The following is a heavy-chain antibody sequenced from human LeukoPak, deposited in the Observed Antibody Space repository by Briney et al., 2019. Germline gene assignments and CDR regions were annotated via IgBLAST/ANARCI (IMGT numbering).Heavy chain of an antibody. CDR2: MFDTVST. CDR1: GASTASHY. Sequence: SETLSLTCTVSGASTASHYWTWLRQPPGKELEWITYMFDTVSTKSNPSLKSRLTLSVDTSKKQLSLRLSSVTAADTAVYYCATIKRGSTYGYFDFWGQGIKVTVSS. CDR3: ATIKRGSTYGYFDF. D-gene: IGHD5-18*01. V-gene: IGHV4-59*11. J-gene: IGHJ4*02.